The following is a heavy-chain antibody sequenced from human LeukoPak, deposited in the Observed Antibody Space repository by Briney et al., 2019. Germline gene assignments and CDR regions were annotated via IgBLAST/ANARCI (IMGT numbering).Heavy chain of an antibody. CDR2: LYYSGST. CDR3: ARASRDGYNSWGSFDY. J-gene: IGHJ4*02. Sequence: SETLSLTCTVSGDSISSSSYYWGWIRQPPGKGLEWLGSLYYSGSTYYNPSLKSRVTISIDTSKNQLSLNLKSVTAADTAVYYCARASRDGYNSWGSFDYWGQGTLVTVSS. V-gene: IGHV4-39*07. CDR1: GDSISSSSYY. D-gene: IGHD5-24*01.